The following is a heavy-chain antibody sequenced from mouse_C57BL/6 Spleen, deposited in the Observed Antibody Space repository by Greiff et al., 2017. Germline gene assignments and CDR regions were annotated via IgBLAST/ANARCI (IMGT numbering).Heavy chain of an antibody. Sequence: EVKVVESGGGLVKPGGSLKLSCAASGFTFSRYAMSWVRQTPEKRLEWVATISDGGSYTYYPDNVKGRFTISRDNAKNNLYLQMSHLKSEDTAMYYWAREREWYFDVWGTGTTVTVSS. CDR3: AREREWYFDV. CDR1: GFTFSRYA. J-gene: IGHJ1*03. CDR2: ISDGGSYT. V-gene: IGHV5-4*01.